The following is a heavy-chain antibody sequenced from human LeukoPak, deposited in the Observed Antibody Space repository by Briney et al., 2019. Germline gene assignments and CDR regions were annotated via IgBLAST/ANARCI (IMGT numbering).Heavy chain of an antibody. CDR1: GFTFDDYG. J-gene: IGHJ4*02. D-gene: IGHD6-19*01. V-gene: IGHV3-20*04. Sequence: GGSLRLSCAASGFTFDDYGMSWVRQAPGKGLEWVSGINWNGGSTGYVDSVKGRFPISRDNAKNSLYLQMNSLRAEDTALYYCARTVAGWYYFDYWGQGTLVSVSS. CDR2: INWNGGST. CDR3: ARTVAGWYYFDY.